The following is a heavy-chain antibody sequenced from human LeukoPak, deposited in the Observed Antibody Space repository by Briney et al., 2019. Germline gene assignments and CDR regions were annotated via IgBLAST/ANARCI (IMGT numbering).Heavy chain of an antibody. J-gene: IGHJ6*03. CDR2: ISYDGSNK. CDR1: GFTFSSYA. V-gene: IGHV3-30*04. D-gene: IGHD5-18*01. CDR3: ARDGYSYYYYYYYMDV. Sequence: GGSLRLSCAASGFTFSSYAMHWVRQAPGKGLEWVAVISYDGSNKYYADSVKGRFTISKDNSKNTLYLQMNSLRAEDTAVYYCARDGYSYYYYYYYMDVWGKGTTVTVSS.